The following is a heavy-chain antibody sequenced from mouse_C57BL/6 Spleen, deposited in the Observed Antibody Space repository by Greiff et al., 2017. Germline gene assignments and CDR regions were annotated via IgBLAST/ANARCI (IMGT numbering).Heavy chain of an antibody. CDR2: ISYDGSN. CDR1: GYSITSGYY. Sequence: ESGPGLVKPSQSLSLTCSVTGYSITSGYYWNWIRQFPGNKLEWMGYISYDGSNNYNPSLKNRISITRDTSKNQFFLKLNSVTTEDTATYYCAREGYYWYFDVWGTGTTVTVSS. CDR3: AREGYYWYFDV. D-gene: IGHD2-2*01. V-gene: IGHV3-6*01. J-gene: IGHJ1*03.